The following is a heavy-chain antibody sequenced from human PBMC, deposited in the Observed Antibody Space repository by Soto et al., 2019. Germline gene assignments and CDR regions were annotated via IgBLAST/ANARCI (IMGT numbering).Heavy chain of an antibody. D-gene: IGHD3-10*01. CDR2: INDSGSS. V-gene: IGHV4-34*01. CDR3: ARGLLLWFGELSRRGGYYYYMDV. J-gene: IGHJ6*03. CDR1: GGSFSGYY. Sequence: QVQLQQWGAGLLKPSETLSLTCAVYGGSFSGYYWSWIRQPPGKGLEWIGEINDSGSSNYNPSLKSRVILSVDTPKNQFSLKLSSVTAADTAVYYCARGLLLWFGELSRRGGYYYYMDVWGKGTMVTVSS.